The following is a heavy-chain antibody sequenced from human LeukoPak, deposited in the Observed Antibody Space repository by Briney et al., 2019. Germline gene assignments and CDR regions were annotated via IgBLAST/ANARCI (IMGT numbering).Heavy chain of an antibody. CDR3: ARDDFPRSSGYYF. V-gene: IGHV4-4*02. Sequence: SETLSLTCAVPGGSISSSNWWSWVRQPPGKGLEWIGEIYHSGSTNYNPSLKSRVTISVDKSKNQFSLKLSSVTAADTAVYYCARDDFPRSSGYYFWGQGTLVTVSS. CDR1: GGSISSSNW. J-gene: IGHJ4*02. D-gene: IGHD3-22*01. CDR2: IYHSGST.